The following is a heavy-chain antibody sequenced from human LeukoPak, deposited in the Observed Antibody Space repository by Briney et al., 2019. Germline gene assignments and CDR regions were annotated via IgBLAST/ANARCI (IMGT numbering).Heavy chain of an antibody. CDR2: ISGSGGST. Sequence: TGGSLRLSCAASGFTFSSYAMSWVRQAPGKGLEWVSAISGSGGSTYYADSVKGRFTISRDNSKNTLYLQMNSLRAEDTAVYYCARDGPGDIVVVVAAQGDAFDIWGQGTMVTVSS. CDR3: ARDGPGDIVVVVAAQGDAFDI. D-gene: IGHD2-15*01. V-gene: IGHV3-23*01. CDR1: GFTFSSYA. J-gene: IGHJ3*02.